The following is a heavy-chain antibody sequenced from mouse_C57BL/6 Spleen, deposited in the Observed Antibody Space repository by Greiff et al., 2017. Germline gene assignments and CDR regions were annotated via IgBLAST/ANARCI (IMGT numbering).Heavy chain of an antibody. V-gene: IGHV1-66*01. CDR3: ARSVAAQATSLFDYAMDY. Sequence: QVQLQQSGPELVKPGASVKISCKASGYSFTSYYIHWVKQRPGQGLEWIGWIYPGSGNTKYNEKFKGKATLTVDTSSSTAYMQLSSLTSEDSAVYDCARSVAAQATSLFDYAMDYWGQGTSVTVSS. CDR1: GYSFTSYY. CDR2: IYPGSGNT. J-gene: IGHJ4*01. D-gene: IGHD3-2*02.